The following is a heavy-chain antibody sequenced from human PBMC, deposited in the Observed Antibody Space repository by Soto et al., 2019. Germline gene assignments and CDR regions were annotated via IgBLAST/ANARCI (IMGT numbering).Heavy chain of an antibody. D-gene: IGHD3-10*01. CDR2: MNYRGIT. V-gene: IGHV4-31*03. CDR1: GGSIRSVGYY. Sequence: QVQLQESGPGLLKHSQNLSLTCTVSGGSIRSVGYYWSWIRQRPGKGLEWIGYMNYRGITYYNPSLKSRLTISEATSKNHFSLNLSSVTAADTAVYYRARDSLSGGDAFDIWGQGTVVVVSS. CDR3: ARDSLSGGDAFDI. J-gene: IGHJ3*02.